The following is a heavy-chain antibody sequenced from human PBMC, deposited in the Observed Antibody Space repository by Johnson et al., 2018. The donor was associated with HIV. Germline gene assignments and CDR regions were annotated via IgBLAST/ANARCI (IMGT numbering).Heavy chain of an antibody. J-gene: IGHJ3*02. CDR2: INSDGSST. D-gene: IGHD6-13*01. CDR3: AKDFDTSSAPYVFDI. V-gene: IGHV3-74*01. CDR1: GFTFSSYW. Sequence: VQLVESGGGLVQPGGSLRLYCAASGFTFSSYWMSWVRQAPGKGLVWVSRINSDGSSTTYADSVKGRFTISRDNAKNSLYLQMNSLRAEDTALYYCAKDFDTSSAPYVFDIWGQGTMVTVSS.